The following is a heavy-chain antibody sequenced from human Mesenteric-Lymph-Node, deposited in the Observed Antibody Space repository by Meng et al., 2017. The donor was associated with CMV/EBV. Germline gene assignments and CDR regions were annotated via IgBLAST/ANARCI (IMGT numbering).Heavy chain of an antibody. CDR2: ISYDGHNK. Sequence: GESLKISCVASEFTFSRYSMTWVRQAPGKGLDWVALISYDGHNKFYADSVKGRFTVSRDNSENTLYLQMNSLRPDDTAIYYCARDNRADAFDVWGQGTVVTVSS. CDR3: ARDNRADAFDV. J-gene: IGHJ3*01. CDR1: EFTFSRYS. V-gene: IGHV3-30*03.